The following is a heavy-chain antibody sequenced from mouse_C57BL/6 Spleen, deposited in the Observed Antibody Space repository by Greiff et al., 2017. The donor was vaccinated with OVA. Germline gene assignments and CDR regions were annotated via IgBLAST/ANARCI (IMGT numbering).Heavy chain of an antibody. CDR1: GYAFSSYW. CDR2: IYPGDGDT. V-gene: IGHV1-80*01. Sequence: VQLVESGAELVKPGASVKISCKASGYAFSSYWMNWVKQRPGKGLEWIGQIYPGDGDTNYNGKFKGKATLTADKSSSTAYMQLSSLTSEDSAVYFCAREDRTGTFDYWGQGTTLTVSS. D-gene: IGHD4-1*01. J-gene: IGHJ2*01. CDR3: AREDRTGTFDY.